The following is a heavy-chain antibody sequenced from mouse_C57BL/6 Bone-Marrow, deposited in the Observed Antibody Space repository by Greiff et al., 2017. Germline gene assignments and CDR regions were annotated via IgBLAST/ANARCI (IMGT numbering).Heavy chain of an antibody. D-gene: IGHD1-1*01. CDR1: GYTFTSYW. J-gene: IGHJ1*03. CDR2: IDPSDSYT. V-gene: IGHV1-50*01. CDR3: ADGYYGSSYSYWYFDV. Sequence: QVQLQQPGAELVKPGASVKLSCKASGYTFTSYWMQWVKQRPGQGLEWIGEIDPSDSYTNYNQKFKGKATLTVDTSSSTAYMQLSSLTSEDSAVYYCADGYYGSSYSYWYFDVWGTGTTVTVSS.